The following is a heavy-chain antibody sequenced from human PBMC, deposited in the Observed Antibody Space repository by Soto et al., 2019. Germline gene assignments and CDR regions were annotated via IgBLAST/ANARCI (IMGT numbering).Heavy chain of an antibody. CDR1: GFTFSANA. V-gene: IGHV3-30-3*01. CDR2: IAYDGTIK. CDR3: ARDKIKGAPDYLDS. Sequence: QEQLVESGGDVVQPGRSLTLSCAASGFTFSANAMHWVRQAPGKGLEWVAVIAYDGTIKIYRDSVKGRFTISRDDSKSTLYLQMNSLRPEDTAVYYWARDKIKGAPDYLDSWGQGTLVTVSS. J-gene: IGHJ4*02. D-gene: IGHD1-26*01.